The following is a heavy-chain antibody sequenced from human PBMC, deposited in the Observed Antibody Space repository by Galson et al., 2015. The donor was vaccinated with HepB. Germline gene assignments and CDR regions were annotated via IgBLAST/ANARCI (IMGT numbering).Heavy chain of an antibody. CDR2: ISSSGGRT. J-gene: IGHJ5*02. CDR3: AKERLSILSSCGFDP. V-gene: IGHV3-23*01. Sequence: SLRLSCAASGFTFSTYGMSWVRQAPGKGLEWVSSISSSGGRTSYADSLKGRFTISRDNSKNTLYLQMNSLRAEDTAVYYCAKERLSILSSCGFDPWGQGILVTVSS. D-gene: IGHD6-6*01. CDR1: GFTFSTYG.